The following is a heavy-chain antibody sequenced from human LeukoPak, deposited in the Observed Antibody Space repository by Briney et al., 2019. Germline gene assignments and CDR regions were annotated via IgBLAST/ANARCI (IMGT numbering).Heavy chain of an antibody. J-gene: IGHJ5*02. Sequence: ASVKVSCKASGGTFSSYAISWVRQAPGQGLEWMGGIIPIFGTANYAQKFQGRVTITADESTSTAYMELRSLRSDDTAVYYCARDRLSPGPDGNWFDPWGQGTLVIVSS. CDR1: GGTFSSYA. CDR3: ARDRLSPGPDGNWFDP. V-gene: IGHV1-69*13. D-gene: IGHD1-14*01. CDR2: IIPIFGTA.